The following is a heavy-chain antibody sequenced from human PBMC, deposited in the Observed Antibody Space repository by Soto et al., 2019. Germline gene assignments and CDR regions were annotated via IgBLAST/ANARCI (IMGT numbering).Heavy chain of an antibody. CDR2: IISISSYI. CDR1: GFTFSSYS. V-gene: IGHV3-21*01. D-gene: IGHD1-26*01. Sequence: PGGSLRLSCAASGFTFSSYSMNWVRQAPGKGLEWVSSIISISSYIYYADSVKGRFTISRDNAKNSLYLQMNSLRAEDTAVYYCAIDLGGTTPFDYWGQGTLVTVSS. CDR3: AIDLGGTTPFDY. J-gene: IGHJ4*02.